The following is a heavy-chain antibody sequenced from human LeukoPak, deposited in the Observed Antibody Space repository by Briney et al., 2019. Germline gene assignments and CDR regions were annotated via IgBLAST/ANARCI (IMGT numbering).Heavy chain of an antibody. V-gene: IGHV1-18*01. CDR3: TRTVLDCKNGVCYNY. D-gene: IGHD2-8*01. CDR2: ISPYNGNT. Sequence: ASVKVSCKASGYTFTNYGISWVRQAPGQGLEWMGWISPYNGNTNYAQKLQGRVTVTTDTSTSIAYLELRSLRSDDTAVYYCTRTVLDCKNGVCYNYWGQGTLVTVSS. J-gene: IGHJ4*02. CDR1: GYTFTNYG.